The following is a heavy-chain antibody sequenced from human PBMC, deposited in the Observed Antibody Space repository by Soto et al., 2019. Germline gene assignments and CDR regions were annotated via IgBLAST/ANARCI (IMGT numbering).Heavy chain of an antibody. Sequence: SETLSLTCAVSGYSTSSGYYWGWIRQPPGKGLEWIGSIYHSGSTYYNPSLKSRVTISVGTSKNQFSLKLSSVTAADTAVYYCARRGFFYGMDVWGQGTTVTVSS. D-gene: IGHD3-3*01. J-gene: IGHJ6*02. CDR3: ARRGFFYGMDV. CDR1: GYSTSSGYY. V-gene: IGHV4-38-2*01. CDR2: IYHSGST.